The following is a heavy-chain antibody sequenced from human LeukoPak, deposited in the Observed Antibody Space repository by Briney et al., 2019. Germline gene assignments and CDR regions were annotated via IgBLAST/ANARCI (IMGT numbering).Heavy chain of an antibody. V-gene: IGHV4-30-4*08. Sequence: SETLSLTCTVSGGSISSYYWSWIRQPPGKGLEWIGFISYSGSTYYNPSLKSRLTISADTSKNHFSLRLSSVTAADTAVYYCARDQGYNYGAFDYWGQGTLVTVSS. CDR1: GGSISSYY. D-gene: IGHD1-1*01. CDR2: ISYSGST. J-gene: IGHJ4*02. CDR3: ARDQGYNYGAFDY.